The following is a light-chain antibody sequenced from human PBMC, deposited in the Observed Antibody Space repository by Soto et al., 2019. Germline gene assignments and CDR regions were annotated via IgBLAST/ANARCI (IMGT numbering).Light chain of an antibody. CDR3: QQSFT. V-gene: IGKV1-5*03. CDR1: QSISSW. J-gene: IGKJ3*01. Sequence: DIQMTQSPSTLSASVGDRVTITCRASQSISSWLAWYQQKPGKAPKLLIYKESSLESGVPSRFSGSGSGTDFTLTISSLQPDDFATYYCQQSFTFGPGTKVDIK. CDR2: KES.